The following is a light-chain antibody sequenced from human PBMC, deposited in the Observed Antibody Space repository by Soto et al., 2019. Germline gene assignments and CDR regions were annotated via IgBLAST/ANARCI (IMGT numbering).Light chain of an antibody. J-gene: IGLJ1*01. CDR1: SSDVGAYNL. CDR2: EVS. Sequence: LTQPASVSGSPGQSITISCTGTSSDVGAYNLVSWYQHHPDKAPKLMISEVSNRPSGVSDRFSGSKSGNTASLTISGLQAEDEADYYCASLTTTNFVFGTGTKVTVL. CDR3: ASLTTTNFV. V-gene: IGLV2-14*01.